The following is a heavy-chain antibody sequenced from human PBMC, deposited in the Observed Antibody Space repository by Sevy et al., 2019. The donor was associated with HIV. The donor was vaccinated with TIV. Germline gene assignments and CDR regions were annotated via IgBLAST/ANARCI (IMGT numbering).Heavy chain of an antibody. V-gene: IGHV3-23*01. CDR1: EFTFSKYA. CDR3: AKALYYYDSSAYFSHFDS. Sequence: GGSLRLSCSASEFTFSKYAMSWVHQAPGKGLEWVASVSGSGAGTNYADSVRGRFTISRDNSKDTLYLQMTSLRAEDTAVYYCAKALYYYDSSAYFSHFDSWGQGTPVTVSS. D-gene: IGHD3-22*01. CDR2: VSGSGAGT. J-gene: IGHJ4*02.